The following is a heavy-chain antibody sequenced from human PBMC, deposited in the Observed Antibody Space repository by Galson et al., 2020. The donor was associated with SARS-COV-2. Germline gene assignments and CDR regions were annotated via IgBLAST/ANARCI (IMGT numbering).Heavy chain of an antibody. Sequence: SETLSLTCTVSGGSISSYYWSWIRQPPGKGLEWIGYLYYIGTTNYNPSLKSRATISVDTSMNQFSLKLTSVTAADTAVYYCAYGDYGRGGWFHPWGQGILVTVSS. V-gene: IGHV4-59*08. CDR1: GGSISSYY. J-gene: IGHJ5*02. CDR3: AYGDYGRGGWFHP. D-gene: IGHD4-17*01. CDR2: LYYIGTT.